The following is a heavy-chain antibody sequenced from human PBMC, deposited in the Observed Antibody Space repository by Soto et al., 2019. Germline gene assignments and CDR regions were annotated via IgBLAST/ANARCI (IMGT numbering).Heavy chain of an antibody. D-gene: IGHD3-3*01. CDR3: ARDLTIFGVVQDPMVFDY. Sequence: PAGSTELASAASGNAFSSYAMHWVCQAPGKGLEWVAVISYDGSNKYYADSVKGRFTISRDNSKNTLYLQMNSLRAEDTAVYYCARDLTIFGVVQDPMVFDYWGQGTLVTVSS. J-gene: IGHJ4*02. CDR1: GNAFSSYA. V-gene: IGHV3-30-3*01. CDR2: ISYDGSNK.